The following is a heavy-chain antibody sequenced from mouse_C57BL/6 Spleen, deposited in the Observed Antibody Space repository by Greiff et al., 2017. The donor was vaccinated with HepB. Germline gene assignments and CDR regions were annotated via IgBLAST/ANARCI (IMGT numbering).Heavy chain of an antibody. V-gene: IGHV1-69*01. CDR1: GYTFTSYW. J-gene: IGHJ1*03. CDR3: ARGGYSNYGYFDV. D-gene: IGHD2-5*01. Sequence: QVQLQQPGAELVMPGASVKLSCKASGYTFTSYWMHWVKQRPGQGLEWIGEIDPSESYTNYNQKFKGKSTLTVDKSSSTAYMQLSSLTSEDSAVYYCARGGYSNYGYFDVWGTGTTVTVSS. CDR2: IDPSESYT.